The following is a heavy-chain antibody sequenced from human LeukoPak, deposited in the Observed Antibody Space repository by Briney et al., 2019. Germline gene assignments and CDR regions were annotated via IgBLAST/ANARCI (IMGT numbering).Heavy chain of an antibody. CDR2: INHSGST. Sequence: SETLSLTCAVYGGSFSGYYWSWIRQPPGKGLEWIGEINHSGSTNYNPSLKSRVTISVDTSKNQFSLKLSSVTAADTAVYYCARGKAYYYYMDVWGKGTTVTVAS. V-gene: IGHV4-34*01. J-gene: IGHJ6*03. CDR3: ARGKAYYYYMDV. CDR1: GGSFSGYY.